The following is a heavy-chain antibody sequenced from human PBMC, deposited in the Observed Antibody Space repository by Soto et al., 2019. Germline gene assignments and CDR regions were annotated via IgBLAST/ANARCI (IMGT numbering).Heavy chain of an antibody. D-gene: IGHD2-15*01. V-gene: IGHV3-66*01. CDR1: GFTVSSND. J-gene: IGHJ4*02. CDR2: IYTGGGT. Sequence: EVQLVESGGGLVQPGGSLRLSCAPSGFTVSSNDMSWVRQAPGKGLEWVSVIYTGGGTYYADSVKGRFTISRDNSKNTLYHQMNSLRDEDTAVYYCVRSFFCSGGSCYSISSHWGQGTLVTVSS. CDR3: VRSFFCSGGSCYSISSH.